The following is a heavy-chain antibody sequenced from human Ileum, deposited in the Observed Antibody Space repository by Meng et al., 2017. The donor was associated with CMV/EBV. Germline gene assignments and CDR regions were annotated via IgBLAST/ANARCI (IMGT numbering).Heavy chain of an antibody. CDR3: ARLGLFDY. D-gene: IGHD3/OR15-3a*01. J-gene: IGHJ4*02. CDR2: ISGRDSII. Sequence: LRLSCAASGFIFSDYYMTWVRQAPGKGLEWISYISGRDSIIYYADSVKGRFTVSRDNTKNLLFLQMNSLRDEDTAVYYCARLGLFDYWGQGALVTVSS. CDR1: GFIFSDYY. V-gene: IGHV3-11*01.